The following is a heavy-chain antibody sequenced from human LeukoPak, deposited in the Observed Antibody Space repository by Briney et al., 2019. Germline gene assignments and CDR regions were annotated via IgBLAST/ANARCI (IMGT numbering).Heavy chain of an antibody. V-gene: IGHV3-30*18. CDR1: GFTFSSYG. CDR3: AKTPYSGTYFPDY. Sequence: GGSLRLSCAASGFTFSSYGMHWVRQAPGKGLEWVAVISYDGSNKYYADSVKGRFTISRDNSKNTLYLQMNSLRAEDTAVYYCAKTPYSGTYFPDYWGQGTLVTVSS. D-gene: IGHD1-26*01. CDR2: ISYDGSNK. J-gene: IGHJ4*02.